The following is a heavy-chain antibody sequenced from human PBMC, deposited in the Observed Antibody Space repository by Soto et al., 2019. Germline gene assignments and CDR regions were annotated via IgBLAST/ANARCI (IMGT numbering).Heavy chain of an antibody. D-gene: IGHD3-3*01. V-gene: IGHV4-39*01. CDR2: IYYSGST. J-gene: IGHJ5*02. Sequence: SETLSLTCTVSGGSISSSSYYWGWIRQPPGKGLEWIGSIYYSGSTYYNPSLKSRVTISVDTSKNQFSLKLSSVTAADTAVYYCARHFGGRAPQMNWFDPWGQGTLVTVSS. CDR3: ARHFGGRAPQMNWFDP. CDR1: GGSISSSSYY.